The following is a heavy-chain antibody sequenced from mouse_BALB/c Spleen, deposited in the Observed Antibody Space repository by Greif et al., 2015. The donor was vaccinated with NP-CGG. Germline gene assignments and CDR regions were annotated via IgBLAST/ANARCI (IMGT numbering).Heavy chain of an antibody. CDR2: ISSGGGST. CDR3: ARYDGYYYYAMDY. CDR1: GFAFSSYD. V-gene: IGHV5-12-1*01. D-gene: IGHD2-3*01. J-gene: IGHJ4*01. Sequence: EVQLQQSGGGLVKSGGSLKLSCAASGFAFSSYDMSWVRQTPEKRLEWVAYISSGGGSTYYPDTVKGRFTISRDKAKNTLYLQMSSLKSEDTAMYYCARYDGYYYYAMDYWGQGTSVTVSS.